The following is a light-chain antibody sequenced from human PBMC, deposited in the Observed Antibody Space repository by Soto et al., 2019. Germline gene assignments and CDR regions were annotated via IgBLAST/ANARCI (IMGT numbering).Light chain of an antibody. J-gene: IGLJ1*01. V-gene: IGLV1-44*01. Sequence: QSVLTQPPSASGTPGQRVTISCSGSSSNIGSNAVNWYQQFPGTAPKLLFYTDNQRPSGVPDRFSGSKSGTSASLAISGLQSEDEADYFCAAWDGSLNAYVFGTGTKLTVL. CDR1: SSNIGSNA. CDR3: AAWDGSLNAYV. CDR2: TDN.